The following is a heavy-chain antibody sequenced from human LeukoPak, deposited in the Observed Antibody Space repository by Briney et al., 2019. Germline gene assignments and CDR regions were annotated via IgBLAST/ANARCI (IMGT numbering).Heavy chain of an antibody. D-gene: IGHD3-3*01. CDR2: IYYSGST. CDR1: GGSFSGYY. J-gene: IGHJ3*02. CDR3: ARGAIFGVVTNAFDI. V-gene: IGHV4-59*01. Sequence: SETLSLTCAVYGGSFSGYYWSWIRQPPGKGLEWIGYIYYSGSTNYNPSLKSRVTISVDTSKNQFSLKLSSVTAADTAVYYCARGAIFGVVTNAFDIWGQGTMVTVSS.